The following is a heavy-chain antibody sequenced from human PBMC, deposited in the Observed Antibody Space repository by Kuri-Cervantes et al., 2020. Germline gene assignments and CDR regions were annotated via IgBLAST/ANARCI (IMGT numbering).Heavy chain of an antibody. Sequence: KVSCKGSGYSFTSYWIGWVRQMPGKGLEWMGIIYPGDSDTRYSPSFQGQVTISADKSISTAYLQWSSLKASDTALYYCAKVDTPSGFRDSGAFDIWGQGTMVTVSS. CDR1: GYSFTSYW. D-gene: IGHD5-18*01. J-gene: IGHJ3*02. CDR3: AKVDTPSGFRDSGAFDI. CDR2: IYPGDSDT. V-gene: IGHV5-51*01.